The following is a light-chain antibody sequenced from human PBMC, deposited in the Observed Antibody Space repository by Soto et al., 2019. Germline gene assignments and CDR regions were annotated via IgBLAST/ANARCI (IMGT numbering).Light chain of an antibody. J-gene: IGKJ1*01. CDR1: QSVSSY. V-gene: IGKV3-11*01. CDR2: DAS. CDR3: QQRSNWPRT. Sequence: EIVLTQSPATLYLSPGERATLSCRASQSVSSYLAWYQQKPGQAPRLLIYDASNTATGLPARFSGSGSGTDFTLTISSLEPEDFAVYYCQQRSNWPRTFGQGTKVE.